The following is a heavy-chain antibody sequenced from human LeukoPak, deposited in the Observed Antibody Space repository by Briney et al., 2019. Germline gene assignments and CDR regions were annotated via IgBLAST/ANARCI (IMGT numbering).Heavy chain of an antibody. CDR3: ARHRRWEPVDY. CDR1: GGSISSSSFY. D-gene: IGHD1-26*01. V-gene: IGHV4-39*01. Sequence: PSETLSLTCTVSGGSISSSSFYWGWIRQPPGKGLEWIGSIYNSGSTYYNPSLKSRVTTPVDTSKNQFSLNLSSVTAADTAVYYCARHRRWEPVDYWGQGTLVTVSS. J-gene: IGHJ4*02. CDR2: IYNSGST.